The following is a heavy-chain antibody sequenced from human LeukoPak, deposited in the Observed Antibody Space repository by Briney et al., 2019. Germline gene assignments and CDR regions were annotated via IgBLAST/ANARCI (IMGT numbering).Heavy chain of an antibody. CDR1: GGSFSGYY. V-gene: IGHV4-34*01. CDR2: INHSGST. J-gene: IGHJ4*02. Sequence: SETLSLTCAVYGGSFSGYYRSWIRQPPGKGLDWIGEINHSGSTNYNPSLKSRVTISVDTSKNQFSLKLSSVTAADTAVYYCARGGMITFGGVIVDDYFDYWGQGTLVTVSS. CDR3: ARGGMITFGGVIVDDYFDY. D-gene: IGHD3-16*02.